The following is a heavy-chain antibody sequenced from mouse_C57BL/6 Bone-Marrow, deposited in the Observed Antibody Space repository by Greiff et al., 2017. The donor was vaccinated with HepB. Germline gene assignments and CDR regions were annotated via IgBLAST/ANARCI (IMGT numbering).Heavy chain of an antibody. CDR1: GYTFTSYV. J-gene: IGHJ4*01. CDR3: ARSTMVTTPYCYAMDY. D-gene: IGHD2-2*01. Sequence: VQLQQSGAELARPGASVKLSCKASGYTFTSYVISWVKQRTGQGLEWIGEIYPRSGNTYYNEKFKGKATLTADKSSSTAYMELRSLTSEDSAVYFCARSTMVTTPYCYAMDYWGQGTSVTVSS. V-gene: IGHV1-81*01. CDR2: IYPRSGNT.